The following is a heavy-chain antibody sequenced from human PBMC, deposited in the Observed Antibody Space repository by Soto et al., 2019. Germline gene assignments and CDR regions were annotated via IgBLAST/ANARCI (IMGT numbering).Heavy chain of an antibody. CDR3: ARGNYDFLTGYYIEYFDY. CDR1: GGSISSYY. CDR2: IYYSGST. J-gene: IGHJ4*02. Sequence: SETLSLTCTVSGGSISSYYWSWIRQPPGKGLEWIGNIYYSGSTNYNPSLRSRVTISVDTSKNQFSLKLSSVTAADTAVYYCARGNYDFLTGYYIEYFDYWGQGTLVTVSS. D-gene: IGHD3-9*01. V-gene: IGHV4-59*01.